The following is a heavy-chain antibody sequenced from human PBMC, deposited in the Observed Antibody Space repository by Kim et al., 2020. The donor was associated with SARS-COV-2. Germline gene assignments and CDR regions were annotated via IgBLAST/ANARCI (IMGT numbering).Heavy chain of an antibody. V-gene: IGHV1-69*13. CDR2: IIPIFGTA. CDR1: GGTFSSYA. D-gene: IGHD3-10*01. CDR3: ARGDNYYGSGSYYNVYWFDP. Sequence: SVKVSCKASGGTFSSYAISWVRQAPGQGLEWMGGIIPIFGTANYAQKFQGRVTITADESTSTAYMELSSLRSEDTAVYYCARGDNYYGSGSYYNVYWFDPWGQGTLVTVSS. J-gene: IGHJ5*02.